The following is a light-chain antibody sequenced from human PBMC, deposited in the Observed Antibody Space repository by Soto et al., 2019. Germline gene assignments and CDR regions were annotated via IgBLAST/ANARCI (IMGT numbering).Light chain of an antibody. J-gene: IGLJ1*01. V-gene: IGLV2-23*01. Sequence: QSALTQSPSASGSPGQSVTISCTGTSSDVGSYNLVSWYQQHPGKAPKLMIYEGSKRPSGVSNRFSGSKSGNTASLTISGLQAEDEADYYCCSYAGSSTLYVFGTGTKVTVL. CDR2: EGS. CDR3: CSYAGSSTLYV. CDR1: SSDVGSYNL.